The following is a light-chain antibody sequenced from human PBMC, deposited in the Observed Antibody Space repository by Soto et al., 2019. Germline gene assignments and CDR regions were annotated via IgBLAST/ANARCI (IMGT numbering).Light chain of an antibody. J-gene: IGKJ2*01. CDR3: RQYNSWPYT. Sequence: ETVMTQSPATLSVSPGERATLSCRASQSVSSNLAWLQQTPGQAPSLLIYGASTRATAFPARFSGSGSGTEFTVTISSLQSVGFAVYYFRQYNSWPYTFGHGTKLEIK. CDR1: QSVSSN. V-gene: IGKV3-15*01. CDR2: GAS.